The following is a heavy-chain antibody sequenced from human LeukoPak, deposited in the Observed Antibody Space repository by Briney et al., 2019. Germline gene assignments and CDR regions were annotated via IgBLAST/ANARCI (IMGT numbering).Heavy chain of an antibody. CDR2: INPNSGGT. V-gene: IGHV1-2*02. D-gene: IGHD6-6*01. Sequence: GASVKVSCKASGYTFTGYYIHWVRQAPGQGPEWMGWINPNSGGTNYAQKFQGRVTMTRDTSISTTYMELSRLRSDDTAVYYCARAIAARREDYWGQGTLVTVSS. J-gene: IGHJ4*02. CDR3: ARAIAARREDY. CDR1: GYTFTGYY.